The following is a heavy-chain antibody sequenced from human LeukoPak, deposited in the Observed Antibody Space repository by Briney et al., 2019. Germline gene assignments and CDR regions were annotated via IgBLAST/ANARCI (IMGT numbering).Heavy chain of an antibody. Sequence: LSLTCTVSGGSISSSGYYWGWIRQAPGRGLEWVSYVSSGGSPIYYADSVKGRFTISRDNAKNSLYLQLSSLRAEDTAVYYCARSMITFGGILYYWGQGTLVTVSS. CDR3: ARSMITFGGILYY. J-gene: IGHJ4*02. CDR2: VSSGGSPI. D-gene: IGHD3-16*01. CDR1: GGSISSSGYY. V-gene: IGHV3-11*04.